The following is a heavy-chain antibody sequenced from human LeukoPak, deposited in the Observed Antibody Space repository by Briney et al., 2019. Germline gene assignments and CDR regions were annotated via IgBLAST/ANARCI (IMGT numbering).Heavy chain of an antibody. D-gene: IGHD2/OR15-2a*01. CDR3: SRVPVNSRFDP. V-gene: IGHV4-59*12. J-gene: IGHJ5*02. Sequence: LETLSLTCTVSGGSISSFSWSWVRQAAGKGLEWIGYIYDSGSTYCNPSLKSRFTISGDRSKNQFSLKLNSVSAEDTAVYYCSRVPVNSRFDPGGQGTLVTVSS. CDR2: IYDSGST. CDR1: GGSISSFS.